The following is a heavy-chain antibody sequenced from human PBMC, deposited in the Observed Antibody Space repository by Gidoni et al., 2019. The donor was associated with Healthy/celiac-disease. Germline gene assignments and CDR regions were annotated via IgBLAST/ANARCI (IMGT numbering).Heavy chain of an antibody. D-gene: IGHD2-15*01. J-gene: IGHJ1*01. V-gene: IGHV3-49*03. CDR3: TTTPGGGSGGTY. CDR1: GFTVGDYA. CDR2: IRSNAYGGTT. Sequence: EVQLVESGGGLVQPGRSLRLSCTAAGFTVGDYAMSWFRQAPGKGLEWVGFIRSNAYGGTTYSAASVKGRFPISRADSTSIAYLQMNSLKADDTAVYYCTTTPGGGSGGTYWGQGTLVTVSS.